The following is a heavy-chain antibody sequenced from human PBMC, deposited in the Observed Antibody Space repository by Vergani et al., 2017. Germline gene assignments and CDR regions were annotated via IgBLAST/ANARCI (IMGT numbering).Heavy chain of an antibody. V-gene: IGHV3-48*03. D-gene: IGHD2-2*01. CDR2: ISSSGSTI. CDR3: ARAMTMTPIFDD. Sequence: EVQLVESGGGLVQPGGSLRLSCAASGFTFSSYEMNWVRQAPGKGLEWVSYISSSGSTIYYADSVKGRFTISRDNAKNSLYLQMNSLRAEDTAVYYCARAMTMTPIFDDWGQGTLVTVSS. J-gene: IGHJ4*02. CDR1: GFTFSSYE.